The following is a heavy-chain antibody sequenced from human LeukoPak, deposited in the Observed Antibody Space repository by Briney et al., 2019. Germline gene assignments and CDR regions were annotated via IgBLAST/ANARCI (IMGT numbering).Heavy chain of an antibody. V-gene: IGHV3-30*02. CDR1: GFPFGSYA. D-gene: IGHD6-19*01. Sequence: GGSLRLSCAVAGFPFGSYAMHWVRQAPGKGLEWVAFIRYDGNIQYYADSVKGRFTISRGNSKDTLYLQMSSLRAEDTAVYYCATIAMAGPFDYWGQGTLVTASS. CDR3: ATIAMAGPFDY. CDR2: IRYDGNIQ. J-gene: IGHJ4*02.